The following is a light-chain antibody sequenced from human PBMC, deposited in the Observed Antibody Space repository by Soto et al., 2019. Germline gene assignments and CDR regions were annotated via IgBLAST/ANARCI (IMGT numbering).Light chain of an antibody. J-gene: IGKJ4*01. CDR2: GAS. CDR1: QSVSSSY. Sequence: EIVLTQSPGTLSLSPGERATLSCRASQSVSSSYLAWYQQKPGQAPRLLIYGASSRATGIPDRFSGSGSGTDFTLSISSREPEDVTVYYCRQYGSSPLTFGGVTKVEIK. V-gene: IGKV3-20*01. CDR3: RQYGSSPLT.